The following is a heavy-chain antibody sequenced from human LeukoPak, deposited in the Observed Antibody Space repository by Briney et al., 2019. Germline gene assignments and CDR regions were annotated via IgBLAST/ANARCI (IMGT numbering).Heavy chain of an antibody. J-gene: IGHJ3*02. V-gene: IGHV4-39*07. Sequence: SETLSLTCTVSGGSISSSRYYWGWIRQPPGKGLEWIGSAYYSGSTYHNPSLKSRVTISVDMSKSQFSLRLTSVTAADTAVYYCARKNDFEIWGQGTLVTVSS. CDR1: GGSISSSRYY. D-gene: IGHD2/OR15-2a*01. CDR3: ARKNDFEI. CDR2: AYYSGST.